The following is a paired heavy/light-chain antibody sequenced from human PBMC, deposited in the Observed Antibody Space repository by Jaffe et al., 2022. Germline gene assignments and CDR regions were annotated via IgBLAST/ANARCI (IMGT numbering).Light chain of an antibody. CDR2: AAS. Sequence: DIQMTQSPSSLSASVGDRVTITCRASQSISSYLNWYQQKPGKAPKLLIYAASSLQSGVPSRFSGSGSGTDFTLTISSLQPEDFATYYCQQSYSGWTFGQGTKVEIK. CDR1: QSISSY. V-gene: IGKV1-39*01. CDR3: QQSYSGWT. J-gene: IGKJ1*01.
Heavy chain of an antibody. V-gene: IGHV3-9*01. J-gene: IGHJ4*02. CDR3: AKDSTRGRFLEWLLAAFDY. CDR2: ISWNSGSI. CDR1: GFTFDDYA. D-gene: IGHD3-3*01. Sequence: EVQLVESGGGLVQPGRSLRLSCAASGFTFDDYAMHWVRQAPGKGLEWVSGISWNSGSIGYADSVKGRFTISRDNAKNSLYLQMNSLRAEDTALYYCAKDSTRGRFLEWLLAAFDYWGQGTLVTVSS.